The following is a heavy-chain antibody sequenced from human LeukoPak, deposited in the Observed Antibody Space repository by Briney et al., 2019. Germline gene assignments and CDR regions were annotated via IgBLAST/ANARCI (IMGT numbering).Heavy chain of an antibody. J-gene: IGHJ5*02. V-gene: IGHV6-1*01. D-gene: IGHD3-9*01. Sequence: SQTLSLTCAISGDSFSSSSAAWNWIRQSPSRGLEWLGRTYYRSKWYNDYAVSVKSRITINPDTSKNQFSLQLNSVTPEDTAVYYCARSLNYDILTGNWFDPWGQGTLVTVSS. CDR2: TYYRSKWYN. CDR1: GDSFSSSSAA. CDR3: ARSLNYDILTGNWFDP.